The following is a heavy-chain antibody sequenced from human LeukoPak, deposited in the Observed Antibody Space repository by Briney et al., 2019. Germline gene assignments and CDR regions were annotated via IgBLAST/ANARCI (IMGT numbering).Heavy chain of an antibody. D-gene: IGHD2-21*01. CDR3: ARDESTSILWW. CDR1: GYTFINYY. J-gene: IGHJ1*01. CDR2: INPSGGST. Sequence: SVKVSCKASGYTFINYYMHWVRQAAGQGLEWMGIINPSGGSTSYAQKFQGRVTMTRDTSMLTVYMELSSLRSEDTAVYYCARDESTSILWWWGQGTLVTVSS. V-gene: IGHV1-46*01.